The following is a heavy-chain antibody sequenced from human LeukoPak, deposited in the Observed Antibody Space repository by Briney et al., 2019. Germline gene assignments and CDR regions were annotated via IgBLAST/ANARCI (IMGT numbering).Heavy chain of an antibody. J-gene: IGHJ4*02. Sequence: SETLSLTCTVSGYSISSGYYWGWIRQPPGKGLEWIGSIYHSGSTYYNPSLKSRVTISVDTSKNQFSLKLSSVTAADTAVYYCARDVPGGRNDYWGQGTLVTVSS. D-gene: IGHD3-16*01. CDR3: ARDVPGGRNDY. CDR1: GYSISSGYY. V-gene: IGHV4-38-2*02. CDR2: IYHSGST.